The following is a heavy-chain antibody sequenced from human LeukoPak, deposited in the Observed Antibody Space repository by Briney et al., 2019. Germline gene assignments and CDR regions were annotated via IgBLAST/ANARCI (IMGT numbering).Heavy chain of an antibody. J-gene: IGHJ1*01. CDR2: IYSGGST. V-gene: IGHV3-66*01. Sequence: GGSLRLSCAASEFSVGSNYMTWVRQAPGKGLEWVSLIYSGGSTYYADSVKGRFTISRDNSKNTLYLQMNSLRAEDTAVYYCAGSSQIRIECFQHWGQGTLVTVSS. D-gene: IGHD2-2*01. CDR1: EFSVGSNY. CDR3: AGSSQIRIECFQH.